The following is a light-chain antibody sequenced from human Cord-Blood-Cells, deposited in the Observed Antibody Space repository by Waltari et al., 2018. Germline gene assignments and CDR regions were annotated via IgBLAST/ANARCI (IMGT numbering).Light chain of an antibody. V-gene: IGKV3-11*01. Sequence: EIVLTQSPATLSLSPGERATLSCRASQSVSSYLAWYQQKPGQAPRLLTYDASNRATGIPARFSGSVSGTDFTFTISSLEPEDFAVYYCQQRSNWPPYPFGQGTKLEIK. CDR1: QSVSSY. CDR3: QQRSNWPPYP. J-gene: IGKJ2*01. CDR2: DAS.